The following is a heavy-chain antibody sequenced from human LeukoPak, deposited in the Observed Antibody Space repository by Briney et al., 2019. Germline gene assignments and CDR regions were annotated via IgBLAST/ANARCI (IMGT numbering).Heavy chain of an antibody. CDR2: IIPIFGTA. D-gene: IGHD6-13*01. CDR1: GGTFSSYA. Sequence: ASVKVSCKASGGTFSSYAISWVRQAPGQGLEWMGGIIPIFGTANYAQKFQGRVTITADESTSTAYMELSSLRSEDTAVYYCARMYSPEDGMDVWGQGTTVTVSS. V-gene: IGHV1-69*13. CDR3: ARMYSPEDGMDV. J-gene: IGHJ6*02.